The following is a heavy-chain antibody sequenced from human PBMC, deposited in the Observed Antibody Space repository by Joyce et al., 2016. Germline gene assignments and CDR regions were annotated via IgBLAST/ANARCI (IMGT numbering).Heavy chain of an antibody. V-gene: IGHV3-21*01. J-gene: IGHJ5*02. CDR3: VRDQGDGSGNP. Sequence: DVRLVESGGGLVKPGGSLRFSCAASGFTLSSYTMNWVRQAPGKGLEWVSSISSSSNFIYYADSVKGRFTISRDNAENSLYLQMNSLRTEDTAVYYCVRDQGDGSGNPWGQGTLVTVSS. D-gene: IGHD3-10*01. CDR1: GFTLSSYT. CDR2: ISSSSNFI.